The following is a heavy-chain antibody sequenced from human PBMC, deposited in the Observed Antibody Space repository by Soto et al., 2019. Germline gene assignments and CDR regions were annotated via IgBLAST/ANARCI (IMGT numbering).Heavy chain of an antibody. Sequence: ASVKVSCQTAGSTFTRLGIGWVLQAPGQGLEWMGWISAYNGNTNYAQKLQGRVTMTTDTSTSTAYMELRSLRSDDTAVYYCARVKGIVRGMDVWGQGTTVTVSS. V-gene: IGHV1-18*01. J-gene: IGHJ6*02. CDR3: ARVKGIVRGMDV. D-gene: IGHD3-22*01. CDR1: GSTFTRLG. CDR2: ISAYNGNT.